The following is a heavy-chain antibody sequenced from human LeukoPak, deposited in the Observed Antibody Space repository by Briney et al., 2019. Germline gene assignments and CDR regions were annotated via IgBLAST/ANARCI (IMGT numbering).Heavy chain of an antibody. Sequence: GASVKVSCKASGGTSRSYAISWVRQAPGQGLEWMGGIIPMFATANYAKKFQGRVTITADASTSIAYMELSSLRSEDTAVYYCARDQGGSGYPGPFDYWGQGTLVTVSS. J-gene: IGHJ4*02. CDR2: IIPMFATA. CDR1: GGTSRSYA. D-gene: IGHD3-22*01. CDR3: ARDQGGSGYPGPFDY. V-gene: IGHV1-69*13.